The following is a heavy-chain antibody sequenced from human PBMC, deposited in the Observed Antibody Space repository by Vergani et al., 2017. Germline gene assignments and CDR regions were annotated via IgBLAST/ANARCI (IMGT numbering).Heavy chain of an antibody. CDR2: IYYSGST. V-gene: IGHV4-59*01. J-gene: IGHJ4*02. Sequence: QMQLQESGPGLVKASETLSLTCTVSGDSISSYYWSWIRQPPGKGLEWIGYIYYSGSTDYNPSLKSRVTISVDTSKNQFSLRLSSVTAADTAVYYCARDRGDTAMPDYFDYWGQGTLVTVSS. D-gene: IGHD5-18*01. CDR3: ARDRGDTAMPDYFDY. CDR1: GDSISSYY.